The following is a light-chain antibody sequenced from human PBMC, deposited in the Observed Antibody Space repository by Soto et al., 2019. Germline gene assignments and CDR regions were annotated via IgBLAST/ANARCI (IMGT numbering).Light chain of an antibody. CDR2: WAS. CDR1: HNILYSSDNKNY. Sequence: DIVLTQSPASLAVSLGERATINCKTSHNILYSSDNKNYLSWYQQRPGQPPKLLFYWASTRDSGVADRCSGSGSGTHFTLTSTLLQAEYVVVYYCQQYYSSPPTFGQGTKVEIK. CDR3: QQYYSSPPT. J-gene: IGKJ1*01. V-gene: IGKV4-1*01.